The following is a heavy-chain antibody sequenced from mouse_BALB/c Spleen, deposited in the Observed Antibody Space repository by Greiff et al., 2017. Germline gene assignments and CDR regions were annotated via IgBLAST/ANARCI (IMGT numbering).Heavy chain of an antibody. CDR1: GFTFSSFG. CDR2: ISSGSSTI. V-gene: IGHV5-17*02. J-gene: IGHJ4*01. CDR3: ADGNYGGAMDY. Sequence: EVKLMESGGGLVQPGGSRKLSCAASGFTFSSFGMHWVRQAPEKGLEWVAYISSGSSTIYYADTVKGRFTISRDNPKNTLFLQMTSLRSEDTAMYYCADGNYGGAMDYWGQGTSVTVSS. D-gene: IGHD2-1*01.